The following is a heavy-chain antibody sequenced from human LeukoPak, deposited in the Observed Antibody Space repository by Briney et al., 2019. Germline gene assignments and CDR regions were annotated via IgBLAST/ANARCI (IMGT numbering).Heavy chain of an antibody. J-gene: IGHJ1*01. CDR3: ARRDDYGGLGYFQH. CDR1: GGSISSSSYY. V-gene: IGHV4-39*01. D-gene: IGHD4-23*01. CDR2: IHYSGST. Sequence: KPSETLSLTCTVSGGSISSSSYYWGWIRQPPGKGLEWIGSIHYSGSTYYNPSLKSRVTISVDTSKNQFSLKLSSVTAADTAVYYCARRDDYGGLGYFQHWGQGTLVTVSS.